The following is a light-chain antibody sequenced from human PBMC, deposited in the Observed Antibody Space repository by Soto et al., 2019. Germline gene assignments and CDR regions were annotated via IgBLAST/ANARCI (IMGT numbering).Light chain of an antibody. J-gene: IGLJ1*01. CDR3: SSYTSSTTYV. V-gene: IGLV2-14*03. CDR1: SSDFGGYNY. Sequence: QSALTQPASVSGSPGQSITISCTGTSSDFGGYNYVSWYQHHPGKAPKLMIYDANNRPSGVSTRFSGSKSGNTASLTISGLQAEDAADYYCSSYTSSTTYVFGTGTKLTVL. CDR2: DAN.